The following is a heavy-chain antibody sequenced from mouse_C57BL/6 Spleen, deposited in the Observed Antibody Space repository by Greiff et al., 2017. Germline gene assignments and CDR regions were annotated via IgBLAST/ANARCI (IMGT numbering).Heavy chain of an antibody. Sequence: EVKLVESGGGLVKPGGSLKLSCAASGFTFSDYGMHWVRQAPETGLEWVAYISSGSSTIYYADTVKGRFTISRDNAKNTLFLQMTSLRSEDTAMYYCARWDDYDVGHWGQGTTLTVSS. D-gene: IGHD2-4*01. CDR1: GFTFSDYG. V-gene: IGHV5-17*01. J-gene: IGHJ2*01. CDR3: ARWDDYDVGH. CDR2: ISSGSSTI.